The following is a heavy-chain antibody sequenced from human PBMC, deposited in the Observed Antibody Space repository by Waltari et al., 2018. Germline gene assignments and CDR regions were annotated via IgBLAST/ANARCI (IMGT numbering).Heavy chain of an antibody. D-gene: IGHD2-2*01. CDR2: IDPSDSFR. J-gene: IGHJ4*02. CDR3: VRHRTTYPLEIDY. CDR1: GYSFTSHW. Sequence: EVQLVQSGAAVKKPEESLRIPGAGAGYSFTSHWISWVRQMPGKGLEWVGRIDPSDSFRNYGPAFEGHVTISVDQSLRTAYLQWDSLKASDTAIYYCVRHRTTYPLEIDYWGQGTLVTVSS. V-gene: IGHV5-10-1*01.